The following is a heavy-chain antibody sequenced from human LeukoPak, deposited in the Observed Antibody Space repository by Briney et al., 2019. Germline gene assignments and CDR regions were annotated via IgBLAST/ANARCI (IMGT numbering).Heavy chain of an antibody. D-gene: IGHD6-25*01. CDR3: AKDTPGLNNWFDP. Sequence: GGSLRLSCAASGFTFSNYRMNWVRQAPGKGLEWVSYISSGSSTIYYADSVKGRFTISRDNAKNSLYLQMNSLRAEDTAVYYCAKDTPGLNNWFDPWGQGTLVTVSS. CDR1: GFTFSNYR. V-gene: IGHV3-48*01. CDR2: ISSGSSTI. J-gene: IGHJ5*02.